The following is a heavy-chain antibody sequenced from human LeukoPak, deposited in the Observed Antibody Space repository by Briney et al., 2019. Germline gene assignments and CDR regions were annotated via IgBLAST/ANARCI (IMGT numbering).Heavy chain of an antibody. Sequence: GGSLRLSCAASGFTFRSYEMNWVRQAPGKGLEWVSSISSSSSYIYYADSVKGRFTISRDNAKNSLFLQMNSLRAEDTAVYYCARDGGYCTGSSCSRPYYFDYWGQGTLVTVSS. V-gene: IGHV3-21*01. D-gene: IGHD2-15*01. CDR3: ARDGGYCTGSSCSRPYYFDY. CDR2: ISSSSSYI. J-gene: IGHJ4*01. CDR1: GFTFRSYE.